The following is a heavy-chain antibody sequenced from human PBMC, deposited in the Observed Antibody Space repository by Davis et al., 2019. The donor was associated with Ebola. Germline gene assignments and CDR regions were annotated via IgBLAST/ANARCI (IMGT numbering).Heavy chain of an antibody. CDR2: INPHNGNT. CDR1: GYTFTNYG. Sequence: ASVKVSCKASGYTFTNYGITWVRQAPGQGLEWMGWINPHNGNTNYAQNAQGRVTMTTDTSTSTAYMELSSLRAEDTAVYYCARDLFFIWGQGTMVTVSS. D-gene: IGHD3-3*01. V-gene: IGHV1-18*04. CDR3: ARDLFFI. J-gene: IGHJ3*02.